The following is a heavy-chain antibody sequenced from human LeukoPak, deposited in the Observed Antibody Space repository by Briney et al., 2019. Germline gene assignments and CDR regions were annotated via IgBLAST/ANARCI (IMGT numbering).Heavy chain of an antibody. CDR2: INHSGST. D-gene: IGHD6-13*01. V-gene: IGHV4-34*01. CDR1: GGSSSGYY. Sequence: SETLSLTCAVYGGSSSGYYWSWIRQPPGKGLEWIGEINHSGSTNYNPSLKSRVTISVDTSKNQFSLKLSSVTAADTAVYYCARVISSWSPEYYFDYWGQGTLVTVSS. J-gene: IGHJ4*02. CDR3: ARVISSWSPEYYFDY.